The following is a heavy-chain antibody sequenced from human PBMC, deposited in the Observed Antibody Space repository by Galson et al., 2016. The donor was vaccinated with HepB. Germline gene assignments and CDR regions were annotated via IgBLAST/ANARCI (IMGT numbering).Heavy chain of an antibody. CDR1: GYSFTSYW. V-gene: IGHV5-51*01. Sequence: QSGAEVKKPGESLKISCKGSGYSFTSYWIGWVRQMPGKGLEWMGIIYPGDSDTRYSPSFQGQVTISADKSISTAYLQWSSLKASDTAMYYCARRYGYKIRRGVAFDLWGQGTVVTVSS. CDR2: IYPGDSDT. D-gene: IGHD5-24*01. J-gene: IGHJ3*01. CDR3: ARRYGYKIRRGVAFDL.